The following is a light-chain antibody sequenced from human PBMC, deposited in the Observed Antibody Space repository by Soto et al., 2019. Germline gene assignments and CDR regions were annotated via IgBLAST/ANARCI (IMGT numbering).Light chain of an antibody. CDR1: QDISNY. CDR3: QQYSHLIT. CDR2: DAS. J-gene: IGKJ5*01. V-gene: IGKV1-33*01. Sequence: DIQMTQSPSALSASVGDRGTITCQASQDISNYLNWYQQKLGKAPKLLIYDASNLETGVPSRFSGSGSGTDFTFTISSLQPEDIATYYCQQYSHLITCGQGTRLEIK.